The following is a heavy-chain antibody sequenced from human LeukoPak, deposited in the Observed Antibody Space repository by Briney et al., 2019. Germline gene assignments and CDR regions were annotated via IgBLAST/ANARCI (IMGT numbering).Heavy chain of an antibody. CDR1: GFTFRRYG. D-gene: IGHD2-21*02. Sequence: GGSLRLSCAASGFTFRRYGMHGVRQAPGKGLAGVALVWYDGRNAYYSESVKGRFTISRDNCKNTLYLQMNSLSGEDTAVYCCARELRCGGDCQKYFYGMDVWGQGTTVTVSS. CDR2: VWYDGRNA. V-gene: IGHV3-33*01. J-gene: IGHJ6*02. CDR3: ARELRCGGDCQKYFYGMDV.